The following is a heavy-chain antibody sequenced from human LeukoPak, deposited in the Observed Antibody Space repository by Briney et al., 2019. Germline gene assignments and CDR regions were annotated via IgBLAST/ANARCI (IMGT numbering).Heavy chain of an antibody. J-gene: IGHJ6*02. D-gene: IGHD3-22*01. V-gene: IGHV3-23*01. CDR3: AKVGESSSGYYYYYYGMDV. CDR1: GFTFSFYA. Sequence: GGSLRLSCAASGFTFSFYAMSWVRQAPGKGLEWVSAISGSGGSTYYADSVKGRFTISRDNSKNTLYLQMNSLRAEDTAVYYCAKVGESSSGYYYYYYGMDVWGQGTTVTVSS. CDR2: ISGSGGST.